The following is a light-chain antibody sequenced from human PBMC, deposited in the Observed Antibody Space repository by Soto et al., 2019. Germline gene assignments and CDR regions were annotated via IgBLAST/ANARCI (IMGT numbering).Light chain of an antibody. Sequence: DIQMTQSPSSLSASVGDRVTITCRASQSISSYLNWYQQKPGKAPKLLIYAASSLQIGVPSRFSGSASGTDFALAISSLQPEDFANYFRQQIYSTPRTFGQGIKLE. CDR2: AAS. CDR3: QQIYSTPRT. CDR1: QSISSY. V-gene: IGKV1-39*01. J-gene: IGKJ2*01.